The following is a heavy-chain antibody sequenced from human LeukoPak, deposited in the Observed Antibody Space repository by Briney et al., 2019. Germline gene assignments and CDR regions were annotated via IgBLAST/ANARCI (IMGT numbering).Heavy chain of an antibody. CDR1: GGSISSSSYY. Sequence: PSETLSLTCTVSGGSISSSSYYWGWIRQPPGKGLEWIGSIYYSGSTYYNPSLKSRVTISVDTSKNQFSLKLSSVTAADTAVYYCARQKYQLLVDYWGQGTLVTVSS. J-gene: IGHJ4*02. D-gene: IGHD2-2*01. CDR2: IYYSGST. CDR3: ARQKYQLLVDY. V-gene: IGHV4-39*01.